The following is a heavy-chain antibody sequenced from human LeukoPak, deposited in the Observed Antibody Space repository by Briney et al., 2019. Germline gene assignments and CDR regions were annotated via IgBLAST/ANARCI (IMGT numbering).Heavy chain of an antibody. CDR2: IYHSGST. J-gene: IGHJ4*02. CDR1: GYSISSGYY. CDR3: ARGRYGDYVDY. Sequence: KPSETLSLTCAVSGYSISSGYYWGWIRQSPGKGLEWIGSIYHSGSTYYNPSLKSRVTISVDTSKNQFSLKLSSVTAADTAVYYCARGRYGDYVDYWGQGTLVTVSS. V-gene: IGHV4-38-2*01. D-gene: IGHD4-17*01.